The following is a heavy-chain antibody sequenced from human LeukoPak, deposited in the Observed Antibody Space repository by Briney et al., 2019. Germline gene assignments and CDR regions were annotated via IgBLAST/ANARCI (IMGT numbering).Heavy chain of an antibody. CDR1: GGSFSGYY. Sequence: SETLSLTCAVYGGSFSGYYWSWIRQSPGKGLEWIGEINHSGSTNYNPSLKSRVTISVDTSKNQFSLKLRSVTAADTAVYYCARDLFISGSGSNYYYYMDVWGKGTTVTISS. CDR3: ARDLFISGSGSNYYYYMDV. V-gene: IGHV4-34*01. CDR2: INHSGST. D-gene: IGHD3-10*01. J-gene: IGHJ6*03.